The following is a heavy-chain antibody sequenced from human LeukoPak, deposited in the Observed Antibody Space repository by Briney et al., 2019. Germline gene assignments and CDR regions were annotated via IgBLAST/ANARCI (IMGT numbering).Heavy chain of an antibody. V-gene: IGHV3-30-3*01. Sequence: GGSLRLSCAASGFTFSSYAMHWVRQAPGKGLEWVAVISHDGSNKYYADSVKGRFTISRDNSKNTLYLQMNSLRAEDTAVYYCARDVDTAMTFDYWGQGTLVTVSS. J-gene: IGHJ4*02. D-gene: IGHD5-18*01. CDR1: GFTFSSYA. CDR3: ARDVDTAMTFDY. CDR2: ISHDGSNK.